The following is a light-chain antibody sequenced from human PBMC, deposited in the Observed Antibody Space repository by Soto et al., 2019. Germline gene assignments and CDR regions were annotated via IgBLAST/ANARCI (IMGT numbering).Light chain of an antibody. CDR2: DAS. CDR3: QQSYNTPLT. Sequence: DIQITQSPSSRSASVGDRVTVSCRASQNIGTYLNWYQQKSGKAPKVLISDASSLKSGVPSGFSGSGSGTYFTLTISSLHPEDHATNSCQQSYNTPLTFGGGPRWIS. CDR1: QNIGTY. V-gene: IGKV1-39*01. J-gene: IGKJ4*01.